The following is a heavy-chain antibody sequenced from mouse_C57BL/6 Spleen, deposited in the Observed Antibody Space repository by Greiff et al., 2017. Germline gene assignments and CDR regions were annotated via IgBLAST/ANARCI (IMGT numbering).Heavy chain of an antibody. Sequence: EVQLQQSGPELVKPGASVKISCKASGYTFTDYYMNWVKQSHGKSLEWIGDINPNNGGTSYNQKFKGKATLTVDKSSSTAYMELRSLTSEESAVYYCARSYGSKGDYCDYWGQGTTLTVSS. D-gene: IGHD1-1*01. CDR2: INPNNGGT. CDR3: ARSYGSKGDYCDY. V-gene: IGHV1-26*01. CDR1: GYTFTDYY. J-gene: IGHJ2*01.